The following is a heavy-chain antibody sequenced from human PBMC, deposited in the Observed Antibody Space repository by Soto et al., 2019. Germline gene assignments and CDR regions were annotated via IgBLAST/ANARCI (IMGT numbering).Heavy chain of an antibody. D-gene: IGHD6-19*01. CDR3: AREGAGLYYYYYGMDV. CDR1: GYTFTKYA. CDR2: ISVYNGNT. V-gene: IGHV1-18*01. J-gene: IGHJ6*02. Sequence: QVQQVQSGAEVKKPGASVKVSCKASGYTFTKYAISWMRQAPGQGLEWVGWISVYNGNTKYAENFQGRVTVTTDTSTTTAYMELRSLRSDDTAVSYCAREGAGLYYYYYGMDVWGQGTTVTVPS.